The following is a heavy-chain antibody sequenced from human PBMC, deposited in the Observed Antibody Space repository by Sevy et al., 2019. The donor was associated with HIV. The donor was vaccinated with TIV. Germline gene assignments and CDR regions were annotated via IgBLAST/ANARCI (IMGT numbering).Heavy chain of an antibody. V-gene: IGHV3-30*02. CDR2: IQYDGSNK. J-gene: IGHJ4*02. Sequence: GGSLRLSCAASGFSFSSYGMHWVRQAPGKGLEWMSYIQYDGSNKDYADSVKGRFTISRDNSKNTLYLQMNSLRVWDTAVFYWVKEGGGEGGDHWGQGTLVTVSS. CDR1: GFSFSSYG. CDR3: VKEGGGEGGDH. D-gene: IGHD2-21*01.